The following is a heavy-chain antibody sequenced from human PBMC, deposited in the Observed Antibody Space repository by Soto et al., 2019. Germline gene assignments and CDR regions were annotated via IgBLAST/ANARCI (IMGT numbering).Heavy chain of an antibody. D-gene: IGHD2-21*02. J-gene: IGHJ3*02. CDR1: GGSISSYY. CDR2: IYYSGST. Sequence: QVQLQESGPGLVKPSETLSLTCTVSGGSISSYYWSWIRQPPGKGLEWIGYIYYSGSTNYNPSLKSRVTISVDTSKNQFSLKLSSVTAADTAVYYCARDRTCGGDCYPYYDAFDIWGQGTMVTVSS. V-gene: IGHV4-59*01. CDR3: ARDRTCGGDCYPYYDAFDI.